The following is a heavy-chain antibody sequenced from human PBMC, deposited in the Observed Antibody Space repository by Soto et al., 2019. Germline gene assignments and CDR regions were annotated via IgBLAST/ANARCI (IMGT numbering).Heavy chain of an antibody. CDR3: ARDAPSAATDY. J-gene: IGHJ4*02. V-gene: IGHV3-21*01. Sequence: GGSLRLCCAASGFTFSSYSMNWVRQAPGKGLEWVSSISSSSSYIYYADSVKGRFTISRDNAKNSLYLQMNSLRAEDTAVYYCARDAPSAATDYWGQGTLVTVSS. D-gene: IGHD6-13*01. CDR2: ISSSSSYI. CDR1: GFTFSSYS.